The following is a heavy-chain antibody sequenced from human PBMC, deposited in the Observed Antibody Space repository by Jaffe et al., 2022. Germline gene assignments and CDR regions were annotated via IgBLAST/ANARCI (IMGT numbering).Heavy chain of an antibody. Sequence: EVQLVESGGGLVKPGGSLRLSCAASGFTFSSYSMNWVRQAPGKGLEWVSSISSSSSYIYYADSVKGRFTISRDNAKNSLYLQMNSLRAEDTAVYYCAREPLRYGDYEPFDYWGQGTLVTVSS. J-gene: IGHJ4*02. CDR3: AREPLRYGDYEPFDY. V-gene: IGHV3-21*01. CDR1: GFTFSSYS. D-gene: IGHD4-17*01. CDR2: ISSSSSYI.